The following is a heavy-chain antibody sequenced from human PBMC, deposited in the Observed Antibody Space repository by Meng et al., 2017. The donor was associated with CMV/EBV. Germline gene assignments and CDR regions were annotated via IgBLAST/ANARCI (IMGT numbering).Heavy chain of an antibody. CDR1: GGSISSGDYY. D-gene: IGHD2-2*01. CDR2: IYYSGST. Sequence: QVQLQQACPGLVKPSQTLSLTCTVSGGSISSGDYYWSWIRQPPGKGLEWIGYIYYSGSTYYNPSLKSRVTISVDTSKNQFSLKLSSVTAADTAVYYCARVGRTSCYDYWGQGTLVTVSS. CDR3: ARVGRTSCYDY. J-gene: IGHJ4*02. V-gene: IGHV4-30-4*08.